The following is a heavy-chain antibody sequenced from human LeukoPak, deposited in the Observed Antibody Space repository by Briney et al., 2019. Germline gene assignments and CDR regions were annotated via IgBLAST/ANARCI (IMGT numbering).Heavy chain of an antibody. CDR3: ARAQPRIAAAASEASKFDP. Sequence: ASVKVSRKASGYTFTGYYMHWVRQAPGQGLEWMGWINPNSGGTNYAQKFQGRVTMTRDTSISTAYMELSRLRSDDTAVYYCARAQPRIAAAASEASKFDPWGQGTLVTVSS. CDR2: INPNSGGT. J-gene: IGHJ5*02. D-gene: IGHD6-13*01. V-gene: IGHV1-2*02. CDR1: GYTFTGYY.